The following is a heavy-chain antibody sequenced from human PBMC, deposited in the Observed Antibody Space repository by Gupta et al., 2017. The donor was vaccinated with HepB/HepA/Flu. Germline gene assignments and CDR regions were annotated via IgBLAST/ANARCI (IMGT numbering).Heavy chain of an antibody. V-gene: IGHV1-69*01. D-gene: IGHD1-1*01. CDR3: ARAGWEEATTPRVYYYYYYMDV. CDR1: GGTFSSYA. Sequence: QVQLVQSGAEVKKPGSSVKVSCKASGGTFSSYAISWVRQAPGQGLEWMGGIIPIFGTANYAQKFQGRVTITADESTSTAYMELSSLRSEDTAVYYCARAGWEEATTPRVYYYYYYMDVWGKGTTVTVSS. J-gene: IGHJ6*03. CDR2: IIPIFGTA.